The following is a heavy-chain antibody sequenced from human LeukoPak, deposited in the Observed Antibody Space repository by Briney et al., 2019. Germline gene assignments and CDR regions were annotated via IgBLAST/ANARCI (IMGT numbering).Heavy chain of an antibody. CDR2: ISYDGSNK. D-gene: IGHD6-6*01. CDR3: ARDSYSSSSRDAFDI. J-gene: IGHJ3*02. Sequence: GGSLRLSCAASGFTFSSYAMHWVRQAPGKGLEWVAVISYDGSNKYYADSVKGRFTISRGNSKNTLYLQMNSLRAEDTAVYYCARDSYSSSSRDAFDIWGQGTMVTVSS. CDR1: GFTFSSYA. V-gene: IGHV3-30-3*01.